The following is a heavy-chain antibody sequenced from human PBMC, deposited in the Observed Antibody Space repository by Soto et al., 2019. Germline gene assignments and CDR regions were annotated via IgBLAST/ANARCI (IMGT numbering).Heavy chain of an antibody. Sequence: EVQLVESGGGLVQPGGSLRLSCAASGFTFSSYDMHWVRQATGKGLEWVSAIGTIGDTYYAGSVKGRFTISRENAKNSLYLQMNSLRAGDTAVYYCGRESPDTVTAAWDLDLWGRGTLVIVSS. CDR1: GFTFSSYD. CDR3: GRESPDTVTAAWDLDL. CDR2: IGTIGDT. J-gene: IGHJ2*01. V-gene: IGHV3-13*01. D-gene: IGHD4-17*01.